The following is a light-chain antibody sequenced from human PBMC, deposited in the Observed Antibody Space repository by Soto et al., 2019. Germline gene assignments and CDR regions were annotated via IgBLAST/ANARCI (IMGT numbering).Light chain of an antibody. CDR2: EVT. J-gene: IGLJ1*01. V-gene: IGLV2-14*03. Sequence: QSVLTQPASVSGSPGQSITISCTGTSSDVGGYNYVSWYQQHPGKAPKLLIYEVTYRPSGVSNRFSGSKSGNTASLTISGLQAEDEADYFCGSYTSSNTLGFGTGTKRTVL. CDR3: GSYTSSNTLG. CDR1: SSDVGGYNY.